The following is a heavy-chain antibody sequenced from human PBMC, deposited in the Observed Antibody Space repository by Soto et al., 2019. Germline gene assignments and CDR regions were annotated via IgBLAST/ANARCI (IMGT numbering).Heavy chain of an antibody. D-gene: IGHD3-9*01. V-gene: IGHV4-59*08. CDR1: GGSISSYY. J-gene: IGHJ4*02. CDR2: IYYSGST. Sequence: SETLCLTCTVSGGSISSYYGSWIRQPPGKGLEWIGYIYYSGSTNYNPSLKSRVTISVDTSKNQFSLKLSSVTAADPAVYYCASRYGYYFDYWGQGTLVTVPQ. CDR3: ASRYGYYFDY.